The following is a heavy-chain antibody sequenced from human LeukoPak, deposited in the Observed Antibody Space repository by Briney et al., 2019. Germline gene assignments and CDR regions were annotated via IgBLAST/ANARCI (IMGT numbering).Heavy chain of an antibody. Sequence: GGSLRLSCAASGFSFSSYWMSWVRQAPGKGLVWVSRINSDGSSTSYADSVKGRFTISRDNAKNTLYLQMNSLRAEDTAVYYCARVRRYYYDSSGYLDYWGQGTLVTVSP. CDR3: ARVRRYYYDSSGYLDY. CDR2: INSDGSST. CDR1: GFSFSSYW. D-gene: IGHD3-22*01. V-gene: IGHV3-74*01. J-gene: IGHJ4*02.